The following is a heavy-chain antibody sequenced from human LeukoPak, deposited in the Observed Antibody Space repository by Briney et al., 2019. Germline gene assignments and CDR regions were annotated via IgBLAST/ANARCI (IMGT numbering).Heavy chain of an antibody. CDR1: GGSISSYY. Sequence: SETLSLTCTVSGGSISSYYWSWIRQPPGKGLEWIGYIYYSGSTNYNPSLKSRVTISVDTSKNQFSLKLSSVTAADTAVYYCATTLYYYGPLDYWGQGTLVTVSS. V-gene: IGHV4-59*08. CDR3: ATTLYYYGPLDY. D-gene: IGHD3-10*01. J-gene: IGHJ4*02. CDR2: IYYSGST.